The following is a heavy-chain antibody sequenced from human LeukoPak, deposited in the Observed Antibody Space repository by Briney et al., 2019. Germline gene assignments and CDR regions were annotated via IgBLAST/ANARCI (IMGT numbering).Heavy chain of an antibody. Sequence: PGGSLRLSCAASGFTVSSHYMSWVRQAPGKGLEWVSVIYSGGSTYYADSVKGRFTISRDNSKTTLYLQMNSLRAEDTAVYYCATGSLKRGYSYGPHFDYWGEGTLVTVSS. CDR1: GFTVSSHY. D-gene: IGHD5-18*01. CDR2: IYSGGST. V-gene: IGHV3-53*01. J-gene: IGHJ4*02. CDR3: ATGSLKRGYSYGPHFDY.